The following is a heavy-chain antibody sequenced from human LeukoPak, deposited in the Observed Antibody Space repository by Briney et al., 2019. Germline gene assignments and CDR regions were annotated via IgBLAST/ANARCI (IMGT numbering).Heavy chain of an antibody. D-gene: IGHD3-9*01. CDR1: GGSISSGSYF. V-gene: IGHV4-61*02. CDR3: ARDRANYDILTGYLYWFDP. J-gene: IGHJ5*02. Sequence: SETLSLTCTVSGGSISSGSYFWTWIRQPAGKGLEWIGRIYTSGNTNYNPSLKSRVTMSVDTFKNQFSLKLSSVTAADTAVYYCARDRANYDILTGYLYWFDPWGQGTLVTVSS. CDR2: IYTSGNT.